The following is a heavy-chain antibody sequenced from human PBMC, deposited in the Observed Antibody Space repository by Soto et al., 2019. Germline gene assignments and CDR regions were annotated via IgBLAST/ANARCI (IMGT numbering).Heavy chain of an antibody. Sequence: SVKVSCKASGGTFSSYAISWVRQAPGQGLEWMGGIIPIFGTANYAQKFQGRVTITADESTSTAYMELSSLRSEDTAVYYCARVLLITETTGYYYSVMDVWGQGTTVPVSS. V-gene: IGHV1-69*13. D-gene: IGHD1-7*01. J-gene: IGHJ6*02. CDR2: IIPIFGTA. CDR1: GGTFSSYA. CDR3: ARVLLITETTGYYYSVMDV.